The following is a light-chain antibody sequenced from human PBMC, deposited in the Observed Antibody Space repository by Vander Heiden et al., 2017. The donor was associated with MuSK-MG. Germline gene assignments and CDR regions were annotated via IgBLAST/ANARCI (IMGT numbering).Light chain of an antibody. CDR2: SAS. J-gene: IGKJ1*01. CDR3: LQAYNFPRT. CDR1: QDISNR. Sequence: DIQMTKSPSSVSASVGDRVTITCRASQDISNRLAWFQVKPGKAPKYLIQSASTLQGGVPSRFSGSGSGTDFTLSISSLQPEDFATYYCLQAYNFPRTFGPGTKVEIK. V-gene: IGKV1-12*01.